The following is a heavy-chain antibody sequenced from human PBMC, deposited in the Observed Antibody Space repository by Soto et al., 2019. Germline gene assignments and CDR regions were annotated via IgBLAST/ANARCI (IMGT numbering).Heavy chain of an antibody. V-gene: IGHV1-69*13. CDR1: GGGFSTYA. CDR2: ITPIFDTT. D-gene: IGHD4-17*01. CDR3: ATGGNTVTRRFDY. Sequence: SVKVSCKASGGGFSTYAITWVRQAPGQGLEWMGGITPIFDTTNYAQKFQGRVTITADESTTTVHMELTSLTSEDTAVYYCATGGNTVTRRFDYWGQGTLVTVSS. J-gene: IGHJ4*02.